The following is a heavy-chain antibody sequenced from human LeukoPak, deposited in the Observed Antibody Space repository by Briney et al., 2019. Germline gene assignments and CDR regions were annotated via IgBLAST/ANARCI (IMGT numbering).Heavy chain of an antibody. V-gene: IGHV4-4*02. D-gene: IGHD6-25*01. J-gene: IGHJ4*02. CDR2: IYHSGST. CDR3: VAAPRRVYFDY. Sequence: SGTLSLTCAVFGGSISSSNWWSWVRQPPGKGLEWIGEIYHSGSTNYNPSLKSRVTISVDKSKNQFSLKLSSVTAADTAVYYCVAAPRRVYFDYWGQGTLVTVSS. CDR1: GGSISSSNW.